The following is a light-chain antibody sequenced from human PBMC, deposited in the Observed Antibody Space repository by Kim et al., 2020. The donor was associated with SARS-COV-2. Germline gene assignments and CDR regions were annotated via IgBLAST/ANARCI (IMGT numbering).Light chain of an antibody. J-gene: IGLJ2*01. CDR3: AAWDDSLHGPV. Sequence: GQRCTTSCSGGSTNIGSKAVNWYQQVPGTAPKLLIHTNDQRPSGVPDRFSGSKSGTSGSLVISGLQSEDEADYYCAAWDDSLHGPVFGGGTQLTVL. V-gene: IGLV1-44*01. CDR2: TND. CDR1: STNIGSKA.